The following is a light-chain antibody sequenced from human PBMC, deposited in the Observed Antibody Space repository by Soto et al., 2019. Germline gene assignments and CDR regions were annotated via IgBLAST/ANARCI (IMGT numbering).Light chain of an antibody. Sequence: EVVMTQSPATLSVSPVERATLSCRASESVSRNLAWYQQKPGQAPRLLIYDASTRATGIPARFSGTGSETDFTLTISGLQSEDSAVYFCQQYNNWPFSFGQGTRLEIK. CDR1: ESVSRN. V-gene: IGKV3-15*01. CDR3: QQYNNWPFS. CDR2: DAS. J-gene: IGKJ5*01.